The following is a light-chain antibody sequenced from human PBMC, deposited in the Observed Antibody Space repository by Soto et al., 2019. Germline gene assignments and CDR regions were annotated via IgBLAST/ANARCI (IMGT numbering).Light chain of an antibody. CDR2: AAS. CDR1: QSISTY. Sequence: DIQMTQSPSSLSASVGDRVTITCRASQSISTYLNWYQQKPGKAPKFLIYAASSLQSGVPSRFSGSGSGTDFTLTISSLQPEDFATYHCQQTYNIPRTFGQGTKVEIK. J-gene: IGKJ1*01. CDR3: QQTYNIPRT. V-gene: IGKV1-39*01.